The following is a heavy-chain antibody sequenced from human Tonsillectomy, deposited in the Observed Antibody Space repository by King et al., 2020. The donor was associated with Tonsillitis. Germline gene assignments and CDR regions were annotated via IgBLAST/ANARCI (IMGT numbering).Heavy chain of an antibody. D-gene: IGHD3-10*01. J-gene: IGHJ4*02. Sequence: VQLQESGPGLVKPSETLSLTCAVSGYSISSGYYWGWIRQPPGKGLQWIGSIYHSGSTYYNPSLKSRVTISVDTSKNQLSLKLNSVTAADTAVYYCARVREYYYGSGDYWGQGTLVTVSS. V-gene: IGHV4-38-2*01. CDR3: ARVREYYYGSGDY. CDR1: GYSISSGYY. CDR2: IYHSGST.